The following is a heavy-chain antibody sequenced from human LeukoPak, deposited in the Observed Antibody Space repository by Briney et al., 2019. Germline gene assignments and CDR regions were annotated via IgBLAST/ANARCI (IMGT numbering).Heavy chain of an antibody. J-gene: IGHJ2*01. D-gene: IGHD2-2*01. CDR1: GGSISSHY. CDR3: ARGQYHLLYWYFDL. V-gene: IGHV4-4*07. Sequence: SETLSLTCTVSGGSISSHYWSWIRQPPGKGLEWIGRIYSSGSTNYNPSLKSRVTMSVDTSKNQFSLKLSSVTAADTAVYYCARGQYHLLYWYFDLWGRGTLVTVSS. CDR2: IYSSGST.